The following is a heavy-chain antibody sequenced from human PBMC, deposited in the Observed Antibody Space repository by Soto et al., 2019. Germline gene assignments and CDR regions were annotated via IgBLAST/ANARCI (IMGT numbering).Heavy chain of an antibody. D-gene: IGHD2-15*01. CDR3: AKGERCGGSCYPQFYYYYGMDV. CDR1: GFTFSSYG. V-gene: IGHV3-30*18. J-gene: IGHJ6*02. CDR2: ISYDGSNK. Sequence: VQLVESGGGVVQPGRSLRLSCAACGFTFSSYGMHWVRQAPGKGLEWVAVISYDGSNKYYADSVKGRFTISRDNSKNTLYLQMNSLRAEDTAVYYCAKGERCGGSCYPQFYYYYGMDVWGQGTTVTVSS.